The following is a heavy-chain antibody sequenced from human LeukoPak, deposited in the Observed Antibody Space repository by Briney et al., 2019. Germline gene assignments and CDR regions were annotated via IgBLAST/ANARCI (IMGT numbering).Heavy chain of an antibody. D-gene: IGHD3-3*01. V-gene: IGHV3-7*03. CDR1: GFTFSSYW. CDR2: IKKDGSEK. J-gene: IGHJ4*02. Sequence: GGSLRLSCAASGFTFSSYWMSWARQAPGKGLEWVANIKKDGSEKYYVDSVKGRFTISRDNAKTSLYLQMNSLRVEDTALYYCAKYAMRETFFGDYWGQGTLVTVSS. CDR3: AKYAMRETFFGDY.